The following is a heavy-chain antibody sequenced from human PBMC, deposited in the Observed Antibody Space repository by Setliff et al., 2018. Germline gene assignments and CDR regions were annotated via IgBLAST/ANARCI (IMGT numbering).Heavy chain of an antibody. CDR1: GYSISSYY. J-gene: IGHJ4*02. V-gene: IGHV4-59*01. D-gene: IGHD3-16*01. Sequence: SETLSLTCAVSGYSISSYYWSWIRQPPGKRLEWIGYIYYSGSTNYNPSLESRVTISVDTSKNQFSLRLNSATAADTAVYYCARLRGAFDYWGQGTLVTAPQ. CDR2: IYYSGST. CDR3: ARLRGAFDY.